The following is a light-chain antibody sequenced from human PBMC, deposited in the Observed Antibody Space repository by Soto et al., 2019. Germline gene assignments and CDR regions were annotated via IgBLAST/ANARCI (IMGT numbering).Light chain of an antibody. CDR1: QSISDT. V-gene: IGKV3-15*01. J-gene: IGKJ1*01. CDR3: QQFNNWPRT. CDR2: DAS. Sequence: EIVMTQSPATLSVSPGGRATLSCRASQSISDTLAWYQQKPGQAPRLLIYDASTRATGIPARFSGSESGTEFTLTISSLQSEDFAVYYCQQFNNWPRTFGQGTKVDI.